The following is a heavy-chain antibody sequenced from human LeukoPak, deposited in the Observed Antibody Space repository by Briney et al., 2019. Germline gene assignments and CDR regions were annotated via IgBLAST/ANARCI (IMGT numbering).Heavy chain of an antibody. Sequence: GGSLRLSCAASGFTFDDYAMHWVRQAPGKGLEGVSGISWNSGSIGYADSVKGRFTISRDNAKNSLYLQMNSLRAEDMALYYCARDYYDSSGYYYEAAFDIWGQGTMVTVSS. CDR3: ARDYYDSSGYYYEAAFDI. D-gene: IGHD3-22*01. J-gene: IGHJ3*02. CDR2: ISWNSGSI. CDR1: GFTFDDYA. V-gene: IGHV3-9*03.